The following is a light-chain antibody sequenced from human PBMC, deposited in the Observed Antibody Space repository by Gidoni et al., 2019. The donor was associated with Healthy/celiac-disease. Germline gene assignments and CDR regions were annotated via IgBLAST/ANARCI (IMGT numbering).Light chain of an antibody. CDR1: QSGSSSY. Sequence: VLTRSPGTLSLSPVARATLSCRASQSGSSSYLAWYQQKPGQAPRLLIYGAASRATGIPARFSGSGSGTDFTLTISRLEPEDVGVYYCQQHGSSPPVTFGQGTKVEIK. CDR3: QQHGSSPPVT. V-gene: IGKV3-20*01. CDR2: GAA. J-gene: IGKJ1*01.